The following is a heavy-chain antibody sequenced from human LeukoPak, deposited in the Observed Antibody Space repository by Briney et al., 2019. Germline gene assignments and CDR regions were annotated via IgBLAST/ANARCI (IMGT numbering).Heavy chain of an antibody. D-gene: IGHD1-26*01. Sequence: SETLSLTCTVSGGSMITTSGHNWSWLRQPPGKGLEWIGFSWGTSNHNPSLKSRVSISVDTSKNQFTLNLRSVTAADTAVYYCARDNMGSLDYWGQGTQVTVSS. CDR1: GGSMITTSGHN. CDR2: SWGTS. V-gene: IGHV4-61*08. J-gene: IGHJ4*02. CDR3: ARDNMGSLDY.